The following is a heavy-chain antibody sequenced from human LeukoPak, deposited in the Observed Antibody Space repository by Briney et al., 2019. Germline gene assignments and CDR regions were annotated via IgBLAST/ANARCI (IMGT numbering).Heavy chain of an antibody. D-gene: IGHD5-24*01. Sequence: GGSLRLSCATSGITLSSHAMSWVRQAPGKGLEWVSLISGRGGHTYYGDSVKGRFTISRDNSKNTFYLQMNSLRADDTAVYYCAKGGEATMRDGYNYYYYYMEVWGKGTTVTVSS. J-gene: IGHJ6*03. CDR2: ISGRGGHT. V-gene: IGHV3-23*01. CDR1: GITLSSHA. CDR3: AKGGEATMRDGYNYYYYYMEV.